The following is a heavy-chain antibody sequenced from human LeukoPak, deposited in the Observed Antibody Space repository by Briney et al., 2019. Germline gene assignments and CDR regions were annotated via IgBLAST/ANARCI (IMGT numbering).Heavy chain of an antibody. Sequence: GGSLRLSCAGSGFTFSSDAMSWVRQAPGMGLEWVSAISDTGATTYDADSVKGRFTISRDNSRSTLYLQMNSLRAEDTALYYCAKDTSIGRYCTNGVCSPFDYWGQGTLVTVSS. CDR1: GFTFSSDA. V-gene: IGHV3-23*01. CDR2: ISDTGATT. CDR3: AKDTSIGRYCTNGVCSPFDY. J-gene: IGHJ4*02. D-gene: IGHD2-8*01.